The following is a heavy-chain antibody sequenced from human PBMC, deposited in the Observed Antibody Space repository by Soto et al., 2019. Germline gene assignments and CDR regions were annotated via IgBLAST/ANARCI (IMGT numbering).Heavy chain of an antibody. Sequence: GGSLRLSCAASGFTFSSYAMSWVRQAPGKGLEWVSAISGSGGSTYYADSVKGRFTISRDNSKNTLYLQMNSLRAEDTAVYYCAKTHGYCSSTSCYFTPEHYYYYYYMDVWGKGTTVTVSS. V-gene: IGHV3-23*01. CDR2: ISGSGGST. CDR1: GFTFSSYA. J-gene: IGHJ6*03. D-gene: IGHD2-2*03. CDR3: AKTHGYCSSTSCYFTPEHYYYYYYMDV.